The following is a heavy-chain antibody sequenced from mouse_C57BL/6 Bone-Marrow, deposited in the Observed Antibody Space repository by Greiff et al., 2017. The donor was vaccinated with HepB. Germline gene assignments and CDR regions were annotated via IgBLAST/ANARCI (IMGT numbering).Heavy chain of an antibody. V-gene: IGHV1-15*01. CDR3: TSEGWRDFDY. D-gene: IGHD3-3*01. Sequence: QVQLQQSGAELVRPGASVTLSCKASGYTFTDYEMHWVKQTPVHGLEWIGAIDPETGGTAYNQKFKGKAILTADKSSSTAYMELRSLTSEDSAVYYWTSEGWRDFDYGGQGTTLTVSS. CDR2: IDPETGGT. J-gene: IGHJ2*01. CDR1: GYTFTDYE.